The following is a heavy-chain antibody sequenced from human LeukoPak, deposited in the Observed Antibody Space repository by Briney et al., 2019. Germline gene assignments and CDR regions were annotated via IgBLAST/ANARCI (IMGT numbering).Heavy chain of an antibody. Sequence: ASVKVSCKASGYTFTSYAMHWVRQAPGQRLEWMGWINAGNGNTKYSQKFQGRVTITRDTSASTAYMELSSLRSEDTAVYYCARDLSGSGSYPDYWGQGTLVTVPS. D-gene: IGHD3-10*01. CDR3: ARDLSGSGSYPDY. J-gene: IGHJ4*02. CDR1: GYTFTSYA. V-gene: IGHV1-3*01. CDR2: INAGNGNT.